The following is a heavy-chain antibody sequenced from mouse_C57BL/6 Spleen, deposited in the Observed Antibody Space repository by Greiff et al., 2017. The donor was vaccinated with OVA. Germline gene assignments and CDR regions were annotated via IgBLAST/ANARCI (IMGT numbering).Heavy chain of an antibody. J-gene: IGHJ3*01. CDR2: ISDGGSYT. CDR1: GFTFSSYA. D-gene: IGHD2-2*01. Sequence: EVNVVESGGGLVKPGGSLKLSCAASGFTFSSYAMSWVRQTPEKRLEWVATISDGGSYTYYPDNVKGRFTISRDNAKNNLYLQMSHLKSEDTAMYYCAREEGYGYSWFAYWGQGTLVTVSA. V-gene: IGHV5-4*01. CDR3: AREEGYGYSWFAY.